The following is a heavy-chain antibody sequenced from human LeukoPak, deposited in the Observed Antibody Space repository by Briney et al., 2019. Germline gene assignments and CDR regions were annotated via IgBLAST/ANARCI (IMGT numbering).Heavy chain of an antibody. CDR2: IYHSGST. J-gene: IGHJ6*02. CDR3: ARDSRDYYGMDV. V-gene: IGHV4-4*02. Sequence: SETPSLTCAVSGGSISSSNWWSWVRQPPGKGLGWIGEIYHSGSTNYNPSLKSRVTISVDRSKNQFSLKLSSVTAADTAVYYCARDSRDYYGMDVWGQGTTVTVSS. CDR1: GGSISSSNW.